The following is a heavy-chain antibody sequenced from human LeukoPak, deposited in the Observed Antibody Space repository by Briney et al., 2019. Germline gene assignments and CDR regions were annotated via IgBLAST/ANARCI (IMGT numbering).Heavy chain of an antibody. J-gene: IGHJ3*02. D-gene: IGHD1-1*01. CDR1: GFTFSSYS. Sequence: GGSLRLSCAASGFTFSSYSMNWVRQAPGKGLEWVSYISSSSSTIYYADSVKGRSTISRDNAKNSLYLQMNSLRAEDTAVYYCARDTTRSSGSTYFDALDMWGQGTMVSVSS. CDR3: ARDTTRSSGSTYFDALDM. V-gene: IGHV3-48*01. CDR2: ISSSSSTI.